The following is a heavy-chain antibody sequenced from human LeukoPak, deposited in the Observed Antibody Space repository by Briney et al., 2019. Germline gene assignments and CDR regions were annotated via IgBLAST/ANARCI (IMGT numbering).Heavy chain of an antibody. Sequence: PSGTLSLTCAVSGASISSGYWWSWVRQPPGKGLEWIGEIYHSGSTNHNPSLKSRVTISVDKSKSQFSLNLSSVTAADTAVYYCARDDTGVIRGIRFHYWGQGTLVTASS. V-gene: IGHV4-4*02. D-gene: IGHD3-10*01. CDR2: IYHSGST. CDR3: ARDDTGVIRGIRFHY. CDR1: GASISSGYW. J-gene: IGHJ4*02.